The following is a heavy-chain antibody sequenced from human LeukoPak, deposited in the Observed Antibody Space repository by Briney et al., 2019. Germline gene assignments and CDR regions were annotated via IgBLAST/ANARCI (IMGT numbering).Heavy chain of an antibody. CDR1: GGSFSGYY. J-gene: IGHJ3*02. D-gene: IGHD2-2*01. CDR2: INHSGST. V-gene: IGHV4-34*01. CDR3: ARAFFVVVPAAMFSVAFDI. Sequence: PSETLSLTCAVYGGSFSGYYWSWIRQPPGKGLEWIGEINHSGSTNYNPSLKRRVTISVDTSKNQSSLTLSSVTAADTAVYYCARAFFVVVPAAMFSVAFDIWGQGTMVTVSS.